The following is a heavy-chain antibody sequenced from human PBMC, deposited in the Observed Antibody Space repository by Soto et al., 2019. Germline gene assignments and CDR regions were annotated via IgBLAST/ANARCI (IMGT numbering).Heavy chain of an antibody. D-gene: IGHD3-10*01. CDR1: GGSFSGYY. Sequence: SETLSLTCAVYGGSFSGYYWSWIRQPPGKGLEWIGEINHSGSTNYNPSLKSRVTISVDTSKNQFSLKLSSVTAADTAVYYCARALGGDFDYWGQGTLVTVS. V-gene: IGHV4-34*01. CDR3: ARALGGDFDY. CDR2: INHSGST. J-gene: IGHJ4*02.